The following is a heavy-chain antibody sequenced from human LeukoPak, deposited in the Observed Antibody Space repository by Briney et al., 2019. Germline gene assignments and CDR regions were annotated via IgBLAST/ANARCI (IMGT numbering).Heavy chain of an antibody. V-gene: IGHV3-33*01. J-gene: IGHJ4*02. Sequence: GGSLRLSCAASGFTFSSYGMHWVRQAPGKGLEWVAVIWYDGSNKYYADSVKGRFTISRDNSKNTLYLQMNSLRAEDTAVYYCAREGYCSGGSCYFDYWGQGTLVTVSS. D-gene: IGHD2-15*01. CDR1: GFTFSSYG. CDR3: AREGYCSGGSCYFDY. CDR2: IWYDGSNK.